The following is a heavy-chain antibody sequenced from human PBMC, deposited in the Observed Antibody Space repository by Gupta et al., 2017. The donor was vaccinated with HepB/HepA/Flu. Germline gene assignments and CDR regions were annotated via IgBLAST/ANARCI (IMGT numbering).Heavy chain of an antibody. CDR2: INHSGST. J-gene: IGHJ6*02. CDR3: ARGLGYCSGGSCYTLHYGMDV. Sequence: QVQLQQWGAGLLKPSETLSLTCAVYGGSFSGYYWSWIRQPPGKGLEWIGEINHSGSTNYNPSLKSRVTISVDTSKNQFSLKLSSVTAADTAVYYCARGLGYCSGGSCYTLHYGMDVWGQGTTVTVSS. CDR1: GGSFSGYY. V-gene: IGHV4-34*01. D-gene: IGHD2-15*01.